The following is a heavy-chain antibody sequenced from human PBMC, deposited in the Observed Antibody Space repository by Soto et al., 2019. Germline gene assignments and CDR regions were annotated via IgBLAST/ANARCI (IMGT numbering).Heavy chain of an antibody. CDR3: ATIYCGGDCYSGIAVGFFDY. D-gene: IGHD2-21*02. CDR1: GYTFTSYD. J-gene: IGHJ4*02. V-gene: IGHV1-46*01. Sequence: GASVKVSCKASGYTFTSYDMHWVRQAPGQGLEWMGIINPIFGSANYAQKFQGRVTITADESTSTAYMELSSLRSEDTAVYYCATIYCGGDCYSGIAVGFFDYWGQGTLVTVSS. CDR2: INPIFGSA.